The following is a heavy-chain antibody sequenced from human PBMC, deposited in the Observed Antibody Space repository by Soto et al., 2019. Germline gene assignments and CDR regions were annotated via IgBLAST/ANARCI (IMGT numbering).Heavy chain of an antibody. CDR2: IYYSGST. CDR3: ARELRFGEDYYGMDV. J-gene: IGHJ6*02. D-gene: IGHD3-10*01. V-gene: IGHV4-31*03. CDR1: GGSISSGGYY. Sequence: QVQLQESGPGLVKPSQTLSLTCTVSGGSISSGGYYWSWIRQHPGKGLEWIGYIYYSGSTYYNPSLKSRVTISVDTSKNQFSLKLSSVTAADSAVYYCARELRFGEDYYGMDVWGQGTTVTVSS.